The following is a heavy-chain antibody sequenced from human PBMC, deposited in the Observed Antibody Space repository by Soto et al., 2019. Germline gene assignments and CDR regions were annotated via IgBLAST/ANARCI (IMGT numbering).Heavy chain of an antibody. CDR3: ARDGFGYSGGGIGMDV. CDR2: IIPILGIA. D-gene: IGHD3-10*01. J-gene: IGHJ6*02. V-gene: IGHV1-69*08. CDR1: GGTFSSYT. Sequence: QVQLVQSGAEVKKPGSSVKVSCKASGGTFSSYTISWVRQAPGQGLEWMGRIIPILGIANYAQKFQGRVTITADKSTSTAYMELSSLRSEDTAVYYCARDGFGYSGGGIGMDVWGQGTTVTVSS.